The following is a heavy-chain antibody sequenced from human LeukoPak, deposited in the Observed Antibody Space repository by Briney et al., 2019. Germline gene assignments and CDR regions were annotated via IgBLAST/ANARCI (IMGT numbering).Heavy chain of an antibody. CDR1: GGSISSSNW. CDR2: IYHSGST. D-gene: IGHD1-26*01. J-gene: IGHJ4*02. CDR3: ARVGHSRRGGGLFDY. Sequence: PSETLSLTCAVSGGSISSSNWWSWVRQPPGKGLEWIGEIYHSGSTNYNPSLKSRLTISVDKSKNQFSLKLSSVTAADTAVYYCARVGHSRRGGGLFDYWGRGTLVTVSS. V-gene: IGHV4-4*02.